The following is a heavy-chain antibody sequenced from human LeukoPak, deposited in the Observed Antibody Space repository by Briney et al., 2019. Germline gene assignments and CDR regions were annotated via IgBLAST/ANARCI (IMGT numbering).Heavy chain of an antibody. Sequence: PGGSLRLSCAASGFTFSSYAMSWVRQAPGKGLEWVSAISGSGGSTYYADSVTGRFTISRDNSKNTLYLQMNSLRAEDTAVYYCAQDHSTMMVVLIMGTWGQGTLVTVSS. V-gene: IGHV3-23*01. D-gene: IGHD3-22*01. CDR1: GFTFSSYA. CDR3: AQDHSTMMVVLIMGT. J-gene: IGHJ4*02. CDR2: ISGSGGST.